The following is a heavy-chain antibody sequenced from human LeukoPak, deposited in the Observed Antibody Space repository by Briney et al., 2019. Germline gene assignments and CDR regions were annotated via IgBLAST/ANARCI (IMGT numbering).Heavy chain of an antibody. Sequence: GGSLRLSCAASGFTFSSYSMNWVRQAPGKGLEWVSYISSSSSTIYYADSVKGRFTISRDNAKNSLYLQMNSLRAEDTAVYYCAREGDPGSGYNYGNWLDPWGQGTLVTVSS. J-gene: IGHJ5*02. CDR3: AREGDPGSGYNYGNWLDP. CDR2: ISSSSSTI. D-gene: IGHD5-12*01. V-gene: IGHV3-48*01. CDR1: GFTFSSYS.